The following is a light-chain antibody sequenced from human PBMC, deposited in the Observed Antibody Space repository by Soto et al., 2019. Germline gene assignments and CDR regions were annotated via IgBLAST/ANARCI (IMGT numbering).Light chain of an antibody. CDR2: DVT. Sequence: QSALTQPASVSGSPGQSITISCTGTSSDVGGYYSVSWYQQHPGKAPKLMTYDVTNRPSGVSNRFSGSKSGNTASLTISGLQAEDEADYYCSSYTSSSTDVFGTGTKVTVL. J-gene: IGLJ1*01. V-gene: IGLV2-14*01. CDR1: SSDVGGYYS. CDR3: SSYTSSSTDV.